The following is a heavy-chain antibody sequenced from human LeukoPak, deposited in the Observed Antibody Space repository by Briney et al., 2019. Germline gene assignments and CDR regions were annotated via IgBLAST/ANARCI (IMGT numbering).Heavy chain of an antibody. CDR1: GVIFSSYA. J-gene: IGHJ4*02. CDR2: ISGSGGNT. CDR3: AKGSNNGPLRGGDY. Sequence: GGGLRLSRAASGVIFSSYAMSWVRQAPGKGLEWGSSISGSGGNTYYADSVKGRWTISRENSKNTLDLQMTSLRTEDTAIYSCAKGSNNGPLRGGDYWGQGTLVTVSS. D-gene: IGHD1-14*01. V-gene: IGHV3-23*01.